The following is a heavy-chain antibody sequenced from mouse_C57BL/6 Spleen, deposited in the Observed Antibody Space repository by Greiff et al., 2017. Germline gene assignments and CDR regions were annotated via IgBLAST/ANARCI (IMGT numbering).Heavy chain of an antibody. CDR2: INPNNGGT. CDR3: AREGYDGYYDAMDY. CDR1: GYTFTDYY. Sequence: VQLQQSGPELVKPGASVKISCKASGYTFTDYYMNWVKQSHGKSLEWIGDINPNNGGTSYNQKFKGKATLTVDKSSSTAYMELRSLTSEDSAVYYCAREGYDGYYDAMDYWGQGTSVTVSS. V-gene: IGHV1-26*01. J-gene: IGHJ4*01. D-gene: IGHD2-3*01.